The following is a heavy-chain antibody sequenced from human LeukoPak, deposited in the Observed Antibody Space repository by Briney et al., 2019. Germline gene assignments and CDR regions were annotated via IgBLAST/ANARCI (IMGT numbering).Heavy chain of an antibody. Sequence: GGSLRLSCAASGFTFSSYAMHWVRQAPGKGLEWVAVISYDGSNKYYADSVKGRFTISRDNAKNSLYLQMNSLRAEDTAVYYCARDDHSGWYGGDWGQGTLVTVSS. D-gene: IGHD6-19*01. V-gene: IGHV3-30-3*01. CDR2: ISYDGSNK. J-gene: IGHJ4*02. CDR1: GFTFSSYA. CDR3: ARDDHSGWYGGD.